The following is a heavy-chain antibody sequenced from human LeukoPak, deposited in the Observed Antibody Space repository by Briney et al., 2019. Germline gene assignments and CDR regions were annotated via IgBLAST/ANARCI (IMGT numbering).Heavy chain of an antibody. J-gene: IGHJ6*02. CDR1: GFTVSSNY. CDR2: IYSGGST. Sequence: PGGSLRLSCAASGFTVSSNYMSWVRQAPGKGLEWVSVIYSGGSTYYADSVKGRFTISRDNSKNTLHLQMNSLRAEDTAVYYCARTGSGSWYYYYYGMDVWGQGTTVTVSS. CDR3: ARTGSGSWYYYYYGMDV. D-gene: IGHD6-13*01. V-gene: IGHV3-53*01.